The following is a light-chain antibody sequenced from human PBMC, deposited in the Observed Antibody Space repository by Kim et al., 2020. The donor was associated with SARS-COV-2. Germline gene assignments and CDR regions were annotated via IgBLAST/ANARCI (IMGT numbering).Light chain of an antibody. CDR2: ATS. CDR1: QSISDW. V-gene: IGKV1-5*03. Sequence: SASVGYRVTITCRASQSISDWLAWYQHKPGKAPKLLIFATSKLESGIPLRFSGSGSGTEFTLTISSLQPDDSAIYYCQQHDHFPYTFGQGTKLEI. CDR3: QQHDHFPYT. J-gene: IGKJ2*01.